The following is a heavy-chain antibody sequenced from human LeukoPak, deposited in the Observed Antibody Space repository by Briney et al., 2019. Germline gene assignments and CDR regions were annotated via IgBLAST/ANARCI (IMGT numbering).Heavy chain of an antibody. J-gene: IGHJ3*02. Sequence: ASVKVSCKASGYTFTSYGISWVRQAPGQGLEWMGWISAYNGNTNCAQKLQGRVTMTTDTSTSTAYMELRSLRSDDTAVYYCARSDYGDYVGAFDIWGQGTMVTVSS. V-gene: IGHV1-18*01. CDR3: ARSDYGDYVGAFDI. D-gene: IGHD4-17*01. CDR2: ISAYNGNT. CDR1: GYTFTSYG.